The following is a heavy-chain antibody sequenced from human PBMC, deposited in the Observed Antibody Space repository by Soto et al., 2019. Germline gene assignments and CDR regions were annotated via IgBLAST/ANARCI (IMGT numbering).Heavy chain of an antibody. V-gene: IGHV3-23*01. Sequence: EVQLLESGGGLVQPGGSLRLSGAASGFTFSNYGMSWVRQAPGKGLEWVSALPEIGTNTYYADSVKGRFTISRDNSKNTLFLQINNLRAGDTAVYYCAKKSGVGATWYFDYWGQGTLVTVSS. CDR2: LPEIGTNT. CDR3: AKKSGVGATWYFDY. CDR1: GFTFSNYG. D-gene: IGHD1-26*01. J-gene: IGHJ4*02.